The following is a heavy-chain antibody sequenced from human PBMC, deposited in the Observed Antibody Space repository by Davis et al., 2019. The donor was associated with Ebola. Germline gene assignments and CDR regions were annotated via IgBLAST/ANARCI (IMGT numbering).Heavy chain of an antibody. J-gene: IGHJ4*02. Sequence: GESLKIPCKCSGYSFTSYWIGWVRQMPGKGLEWLGIIYPGDSETRYSPSFQGQVTISADKSISTAYLQWSSLKASDTAMYYCARRGDSNSLDWGQGTLVTVSS. CDR3: ARRGDSNSLD. CDR2: IYPGDSET. D-gene: IGHD4-23*01. CDR1: GYSFTSYW. V-gene: IGHV5-51*01.